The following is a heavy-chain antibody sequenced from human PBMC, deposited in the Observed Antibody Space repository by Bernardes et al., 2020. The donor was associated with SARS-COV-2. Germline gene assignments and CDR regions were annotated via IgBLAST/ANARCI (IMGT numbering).Heavy chain of an antibody. CDR3: ARVEGFCSGGTCFSLFYFDH. J-gene: IGHJ4*02. V-gene: IGHV1-18*04. CDR1: GYTYTNYG. Sequence: SVKVSCKASGYTYTNYGIGWVRQAPGHGLEWLGWISGYNGNTNYARHLQDRISMTSDLSTNTAFMQLRRLRSDDTAVYYCARVEGFCSGGTCFSLFYFDHWGQGTLVSVSS. D-gene: IGHD2-15*01. CDR2: ISGYNGNT.